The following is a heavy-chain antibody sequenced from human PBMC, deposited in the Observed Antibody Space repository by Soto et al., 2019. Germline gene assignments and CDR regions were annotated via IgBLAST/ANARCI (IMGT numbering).Heavy chain of an antibody. CDR2: ISSSSNTI. CDR3: ARVVSSSWYGYFDY. V-gene: IGHV3-48*02. D-gene: IGHD6-13*01. Sequence: EVQLMESGGGLVQPGGSLRLSCAASGFTFSSYSMNWVRQAPGKGLEWVSYISSSSNTIYYADSVKGRFTISRDNAKNSLYLQMNSLRDEDTAVYYCARVVSSSWYGYFDYWGQGTLVTVSS. CDR1: GFTFSSYS. J-gene: IGHJ4*02.